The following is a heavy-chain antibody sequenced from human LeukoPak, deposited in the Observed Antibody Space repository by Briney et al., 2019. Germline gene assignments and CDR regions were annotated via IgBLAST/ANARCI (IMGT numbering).Heavy chain of an antibody. J-gene: IGHJ4*02. D-gene: IGHD1-26*01. CDR1: GGTFSSYA. CDR3: ARQYSGSYYFYFDY. CDR2: IIPILGIA. Sequence: SVKVSCKASGGTFSSYAISWVRQDPGRGLEWMGMIIPILGIANYAQKFQGRVTITADKSTSTAYMELSSLRSEDTAVYYCARQYSGSYYFYFDYWGQGTLVTVSS. V-gene: IGHV1-69*04.